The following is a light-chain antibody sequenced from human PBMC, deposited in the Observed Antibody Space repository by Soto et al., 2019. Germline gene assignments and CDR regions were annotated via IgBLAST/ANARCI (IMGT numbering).Light chain of an antibody. CDR1: SSDVGSHNL. V-gene: IGLV2-23*02. Sequence: QSALTQPASVSGSPGQSITISCTGTSSDVGSHNLVSWYQQHPGQAPKLMIYEVSKRPLGVSPRFSASKSGNTASLTISRLHAHDQPDYYCCSYGGSRAVFGGGTQLTVL. CDR2: EVS. CDR3: CSYGGSRAV. J-gene: IGLJ7*01.